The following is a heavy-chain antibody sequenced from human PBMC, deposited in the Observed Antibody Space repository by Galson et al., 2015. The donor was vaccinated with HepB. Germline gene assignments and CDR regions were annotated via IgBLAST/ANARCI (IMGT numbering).Heavy chain of an antibody. V-gene: IGHV2-5*02. Sequence: PALVKPTQTPTLTCTYSGFSLSLTGVGVGWIRQPPGKALEWLALIYWDGTKRYNPSLKTRLTITKDTSKNQVALRMTYVDPADTATYYCAHLTSDFYQDYFDHWGQGTLVTVSS. CDR2: IYWDGTK. CDR3: AHLTSDFYQDYFDH. D-gene: IGHD3/OR15-3a*01. CDR1: GFSLSLTGVG. J-gene: IGHJ4*02.